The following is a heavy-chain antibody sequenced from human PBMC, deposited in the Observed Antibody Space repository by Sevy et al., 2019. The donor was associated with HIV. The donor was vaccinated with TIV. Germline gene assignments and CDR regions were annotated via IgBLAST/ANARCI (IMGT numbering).Heavy chain of an antibody. D-gene: IGHD1-26*01. Sequence: SETLSLTCTVSGGSITSLYWNWIRQPPGKGLEWIANIYYNGHINYNPPLKSRVTLSLDPSKNQFSLGLSSVTAADTAMYYCAGENAWGRGYSWGQGTLVTVSS. V-gene: IGHV4-59*08. CDR2: IYYNGHI. J-gene: IGHJ4*02. CDR1: GGSITSLY. CDR3: AGENAWGRGYS.